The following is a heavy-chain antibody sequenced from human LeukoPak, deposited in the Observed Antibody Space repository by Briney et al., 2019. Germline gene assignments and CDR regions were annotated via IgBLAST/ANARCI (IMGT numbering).Heavy chain of an antibody. V-gene: IGHV3-23*01. Sequence: GGSLRLSCAASGFTFSSYAMSWVRQAPGKGLEWVSAISGSGGSTYYADSVKGRFTISRDNSKNTLYLQMNSLRAEDTAVYYCAKDPGTFFSSWYEISEGIPWGQGTLVTVSS. J-gene: IGHJ5*02. CDR2: ISGSGGST. CDR3: AKDPGTFFSSWYEISEGIP. D-gene: IGHD6-13*01. CDR1: GFTFSSYA.